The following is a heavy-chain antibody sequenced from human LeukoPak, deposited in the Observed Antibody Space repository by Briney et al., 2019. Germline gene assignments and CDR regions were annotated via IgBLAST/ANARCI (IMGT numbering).Heavy chain of an antibody. Sequence: SGGSLRLSCAASGFTFSSYEMNWVRQAPGKGLEWVSYISSSGSTIYYADSVKGRFTISRDNAKNSLYLQTNSLRAEDTAVYYCARDSSWDIVVVPAAKVPLDYWGQGTLVTVSS. D-gene: IGHD2-2*01. CDR3: ARDSSWDIVVVPAAKVPLDY. CDR2: ISSSGSTI. CDR1: GFTFSSYE. J-gene: IGHJ4*02. V-gene: IGHV3-48*03.